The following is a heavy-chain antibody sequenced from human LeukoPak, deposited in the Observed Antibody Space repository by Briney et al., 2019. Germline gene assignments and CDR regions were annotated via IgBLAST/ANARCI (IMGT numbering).Heavy chain of an antibody. V-gene: IGHV3-48*02. J-gene: IGHJ5*02. D-gene: IGHD3-22*01. CDR3: ARGDSSGYGPDH. CDR1: GFTFSSYR. Sequence: GGSLRLSCAASGFTFSSYRMNWVRPAPGKGLEWVSYISSSSSTIYYADSVKGRFTISRDNAKNSLYLQMNSLRDEDTAVYYCARGDSSGYGPDHWGQGTLVTVSS. CDR2: ISSSSSTI.